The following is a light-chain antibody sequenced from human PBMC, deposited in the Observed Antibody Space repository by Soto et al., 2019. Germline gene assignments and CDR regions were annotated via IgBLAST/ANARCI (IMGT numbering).Light chain of an antibody. CDR2: ADG. Sequence: QSVLTQPPSASGTPGQRVVISCSGSHSNVGVYAISWYQHLPGTAPRLLLHADGQRRSGIPDRLSGSPSGTSASLAISRLQSEDEDHYYCASWDDDLNGPIFGGGTQLTVL. CDR1: HSNVGVYA. J-gene: IGLJ2*01. V-gene: IGLV1-44*01. CDR3: ASWDDDLNGPI.